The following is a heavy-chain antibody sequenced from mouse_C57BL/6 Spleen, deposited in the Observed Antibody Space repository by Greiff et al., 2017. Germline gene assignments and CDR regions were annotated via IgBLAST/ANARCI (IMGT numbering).Heavy chain of an antibody. CDR3: ARLITTVVAHYYAMDY. D-gene: IGHD1-1*01. J-gene: IGHJ4*01. Sequence: QVQLQQPGAELVKPGASVKLSCKASGYTFTSYWMHWVKQRPGQGLEWIGMIHPNSGSTNYNEKFKSKATLTVYKSPSTAYMQLSSLTSEDSAVYSCARLITTVVAHYYAMDYWCQGTSVTVSS. CDR1: GYTFTSYW. CDR2: IHPNSGST. V-gene: IGHV1-64*01.